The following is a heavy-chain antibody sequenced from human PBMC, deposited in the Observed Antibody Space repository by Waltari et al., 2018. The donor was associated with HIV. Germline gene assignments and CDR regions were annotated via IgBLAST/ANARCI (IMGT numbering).Heavy chain of an antibody. D-gene: IGHD3-10*01. CDR2: IYYSGST. Sequence: QLQLQESGPGLVKPSETLSLTCTVSGGSISSSSYYWGWIRQPPGNGLEWIGSIYYSGSTYYNPSLKSRVTISVDTSKNQFSLKLSSVTAADTAVYYCASLYGSGSYAHNWFDPWGQGTLVTVSS. V-gene: IGHV4-39*01. J-gene: IGHJ5*02. CDR1: GGSISSSSYY. CDR3: ASLYGSGSYAHNWFDP.